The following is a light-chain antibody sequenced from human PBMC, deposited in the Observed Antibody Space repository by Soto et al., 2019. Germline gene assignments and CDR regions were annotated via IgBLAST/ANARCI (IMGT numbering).Light chain of an antibody. V-gene: IGKV3-20*01. J-gene: IGKJ1*01. CDR3: QQFGNSRWT. CDR1: QSVISRY. CDR2: GAS. Sequence: EIVLTQSPGTLSLSPGDRATLSCRASQSVISRYLAWYQQKPGQAPRLLISGASTMATGIPDMFSCSVSGTDFYLTISRLEPEDFSGYYFQQFGNSRWTLGQGTKVDIK.